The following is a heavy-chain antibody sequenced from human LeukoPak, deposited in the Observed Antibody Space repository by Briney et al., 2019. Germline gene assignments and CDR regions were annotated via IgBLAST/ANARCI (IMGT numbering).Heavy chain of an antibody. CDR3: AREAQYCSGGGCYGGFFQH. CDR1: SGNS. D-gene: IGHD2-15*01. Sequence: SETLSLTCAVSGNSWSWIRQPPGKGLGWIAEIDHNRNINYNPSLKSRVTISIDTSKNQFSLKLTSVTAADTAVYYCAREAQYCSGGGCYGGFFQHWGQGTLVTVSS. V-gene: IGHV4-34*01. J-gene: IGHJ1*01. CDR2: IDHNRNI.